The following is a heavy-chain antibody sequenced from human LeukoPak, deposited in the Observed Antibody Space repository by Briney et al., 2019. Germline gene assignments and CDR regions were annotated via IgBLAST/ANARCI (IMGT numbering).Heavy chain of an antibody. Sequence: GGSLRLSCAASGFTFSSYAMSWVRQAPGKGLEWVSAISGSGGSTYYADSVKGRFTISRDNSKNTLYLQMNSLRAEDTAVYYCAKDGLVAVFGYYFDYWGQGTLVTVSS. CDR3: AKDGLVAVFGYYFDY. V-gene: IGHV3-23*01. J-gene: IGHJ4*02. CDR1: GFTFSSYA. D-gene: IGHD6-19*01. CDR2: ISGSGGST.